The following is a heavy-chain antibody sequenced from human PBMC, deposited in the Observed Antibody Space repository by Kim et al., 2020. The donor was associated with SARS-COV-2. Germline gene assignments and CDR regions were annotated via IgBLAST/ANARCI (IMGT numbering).Heavy chain of an antibody. V-gene: IGHV4-34*01. J-gene: IGHJ6*02. Sequence: SETLSLICAVYGGSFSGYYWSWIRQPPGKGLEWIGEINHSGSTNYNPSLKSRVTISVDTSKNQFSLKLSSVTAADTAVYYCARGTTVRGVIIGASYYYYGMDVWGQGTTVTVSS. D-gene: IGHD3-10*02. CDR2: INHSGST. CDR1: GGSFSGYY. CDR3: ARGTTVRGVIIGASYYYYGMDV.